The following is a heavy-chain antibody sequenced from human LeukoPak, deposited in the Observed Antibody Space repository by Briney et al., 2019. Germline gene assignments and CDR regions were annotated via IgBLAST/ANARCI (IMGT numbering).Heavy chain of an antibody. CDR3: ARSIAARSGVFDY. CDR2: INPNSGGT. V-gene: IGHV1-2*02. J-gene: IGHJ4*02. CDR1: GYTFTGYY. Sequence: ASVKVSCKAFGYTFTGYYMHWVRQAPGQGLEWMGWINPNSGGTNYAQKFQGRVTMTRDTSISTAYMELSRLRSDDTAVYYCARSIAARSGVFDYWGQGTLVTVSS. D-gene: IGHD6-6*01.